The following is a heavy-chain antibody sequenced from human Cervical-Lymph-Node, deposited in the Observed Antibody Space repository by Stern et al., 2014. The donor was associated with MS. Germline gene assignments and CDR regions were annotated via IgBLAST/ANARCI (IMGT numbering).Heavy chain of an antibody. Sequence: VQLLESGTEMKTPGASVKVSCKASGYTFSDFYLHWVRQAPGQGFEWMGWINPKNGGTTYPQKFQGRVTVTRDTAISTVFMELSRLTSDDTAVYYCARVRGLSVWGQGTTVTVSS. D-gene: IGHD3-16*01. CDR1: GYTFSDFY. CDR3: ARVRGLSV. V-gene: IGHV1-2*02. CDR2: INPKNGGT. J-gene: IGHJ6*02.